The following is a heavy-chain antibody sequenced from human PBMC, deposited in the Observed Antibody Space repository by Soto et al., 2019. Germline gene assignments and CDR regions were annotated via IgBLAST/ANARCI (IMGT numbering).Heavy chain of an antibody. CDR1: GYTFTSYD. CDR3: ARGYSNYYYYYMDV. V-gene: IGHV1-8*01. CDR2: MNPNSGNT. J-gene: IGHJ6*03. D-gene: IGHD4-4*01. Sequence: GASVKVSCKASGYTFTSYDINWVRQATGQGLEWMGWMNPNSGNTGYAQKFQGRVTMTRNTSISTAYMVLSSLRSEDTAVYYCARGYSNYYYYYMDVWGKGTTVTVSS.